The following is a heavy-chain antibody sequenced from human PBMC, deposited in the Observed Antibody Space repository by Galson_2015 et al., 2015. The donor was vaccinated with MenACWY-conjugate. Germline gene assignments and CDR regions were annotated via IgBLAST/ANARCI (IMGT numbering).Heavy chain of an antibody. V-gene: IGHV3-74*01. D-gene: IGHD5-12*01. CDR2: INSDGSIG. J-gene: IGHJ4*02. CDR3: TRVWGYDRPGGDY. Sequence: SLRLSCAASGFTFSSYWMHWVRQAPGKGLAWVSRINSDGSIGTYADSVKGRFTISRDNSKNTLYLQMDSLRADDTAVYYCTRVWGYDRPGGDYWGQGTLVTVSS. CDR1: GFTFSSYW.